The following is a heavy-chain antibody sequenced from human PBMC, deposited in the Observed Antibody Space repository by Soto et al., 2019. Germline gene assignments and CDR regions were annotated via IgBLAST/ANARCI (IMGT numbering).Heavy chain of an antibody. J-gene: IGHJ5*02. CDR1: GFTFSSYR. CDR2: ISSRRSTI. D-gene: IGHD6-13*01. V-gene: IGHV3-48*01. CDR3: ARDSSFVAAGFDP. Sequence: GGSLRLSCVASGFTFSSYRMNWVRQAPGKGLEWVSYISSRRSTIYYADSVKGRFTISRDNAKNSLYLQMNSLRAEDTAVYYCARDSSFVAAGFDPWGQGTLVTVSS.